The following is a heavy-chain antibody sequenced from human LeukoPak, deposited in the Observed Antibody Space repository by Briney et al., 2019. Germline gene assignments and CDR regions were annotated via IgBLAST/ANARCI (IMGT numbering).Heavy chain of an antibody. V-gene: IGHV4-31*03. CDR1: GGSISSGGYY. D-gene: IGHD3-9*01. CDR2: IYYSGST. J-gene: IGHJ4*02. CDR3: ARGPINDILTGYYNVVHFDY. Sequence: PSETLSLTCTVSGGSISSGGYYWSWIRQHPGKGLEWIGYIYYSGSTYYNPSLKSRVTISVDTSKNQFSLKLSSVTAADTAVYYCARGPINDILTGYYNVVHFDYWGQGTLVTVSS.